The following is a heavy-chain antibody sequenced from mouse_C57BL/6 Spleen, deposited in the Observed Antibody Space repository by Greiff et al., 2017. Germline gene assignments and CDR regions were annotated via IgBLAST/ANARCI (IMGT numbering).Heavy chain of an antibody. Sequence: EVQGVESGGGLVKPGGSLKLSCAASGFTFSSYAMSWVRQTPEKRLEWVATISDGGSYTYYPDNVKGRFTISRDNAKNNLYLQMSHLKSEDTAMYYCARFNIYYYGSSYFDYWGQGTTLTVSS. V-gene: IGHV5-4*01. CDR3: ARFNIYYYGSSYFDY. D-gene: IGHD1-1*01. CDR2: ISDGGSYT. CDR1: GFTFSSYA. J-gene: IGHJ2*01.